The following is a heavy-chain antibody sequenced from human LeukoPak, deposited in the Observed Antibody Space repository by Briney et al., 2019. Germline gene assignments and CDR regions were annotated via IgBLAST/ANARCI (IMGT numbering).Heavy chain of an antibody. CDR3: TREYDYGDYYYGMDV. J-gene: IGHJ6*02. D-gene: IGHD4-17*01. Sequence: PGGSLRLSCAASGFTFSSYGMHWVRQAPGKGLEWVGFIRSKAYGGTTEYAASVKGRFTISRDDSKSIAYLQMNSLKTEDTAVYYCTREYDYGDYYYGMDVWGQGTTVTVSS. CDR2: IRSKAYGGTT. V-gene: IGHV3-49*04. CDR1: GFTFSSYG.